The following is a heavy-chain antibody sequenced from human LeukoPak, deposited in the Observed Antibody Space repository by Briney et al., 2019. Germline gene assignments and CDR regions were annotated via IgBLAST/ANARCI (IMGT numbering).Heavy chain of an antibody. CDR1: GGSISSYY. Sequence: PETLSLTCTVSGGSISSYYWSWIRQPPGKGLEWIGYIYYSGSTNYNPSLKSRVTISVDTSKNQFSLKLSSVTAADTAVYYCAREALHRYPPWYYYYYYMDVWGKGTTVTVSS. D-gene: IGHD1-14*01. V-gene: IGHV4-59*01. J-gene: IGHJ6*03. CDR3: AREALHRYPPWYYYYYYMDV. CDR2: IYYSGST.